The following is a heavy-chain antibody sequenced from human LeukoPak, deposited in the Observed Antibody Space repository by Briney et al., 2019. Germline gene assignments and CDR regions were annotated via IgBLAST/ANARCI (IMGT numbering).Heavy chain of an antibody. V-gene: IGHV1-2*03. Sequence: LGASVKVSCEPSGYTFTGYYIHWVRQAPGQGLEWMGWINPYSGGTNYAQKFQGRVTVTRDTSISTAYMELSRLRSDDTAVYYCARGVVAATFYYYMDVWGKGTTVTVSS. CDR1: GYTFTGYY. D-gene: IGHD2-15*01. CDR2: INPYSGGT. CDR3: ARGVVAATFYYYMDV. J-gene: IGHJ6*03.